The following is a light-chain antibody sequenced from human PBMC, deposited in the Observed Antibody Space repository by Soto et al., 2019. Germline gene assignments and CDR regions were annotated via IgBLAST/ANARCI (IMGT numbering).Light chain of an antibody. CDR1: SSDVGTYNY. V-gene: IGLV2-11*01. Sequence: QPALTQPRSVSGSPGQSVTISCTGTSSDVGTYNYVSWYQQYPGKAPKLMISDVSERPSGVPDRFSGSKSGNTASLTISGLQAEDEADYYCCSYAGSYAFVVFGGGTKVTVL. CDR2: DVS. J-gene: IGLJ2*01. CDR3: CSYAGSYAFVV.